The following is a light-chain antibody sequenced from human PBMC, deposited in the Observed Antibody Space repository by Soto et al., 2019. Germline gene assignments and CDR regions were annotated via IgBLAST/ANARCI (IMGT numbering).Light chain of an antibody. CDR2: DVS. V-gene: IGLV2-14*01. J-gene: IGLJ2*01. Sequence: QSVLTQPASVSGSPGQSITISCTGTSSDVGGYNYVSWYQQHPGKAPKLMIYDVSNRPSGVSNRFSGSKSGNTASLTISGLQAEDEAEYYCSSYTSSSSLVVCGGGTKLTVL. CDR1: SSDVGGYNY. CDR3: SSYTSSSSLVV.